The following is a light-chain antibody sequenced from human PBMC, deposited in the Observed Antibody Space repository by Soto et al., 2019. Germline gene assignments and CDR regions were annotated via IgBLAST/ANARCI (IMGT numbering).Light chain of an antibody. CDR2: EVN. CDR3: CSYAGTTTPAV. V-gene: IGLV2-23*02. Sequence: QSALTQPASVSRSPGQSITISCTGTSSDVGIYDLVSWYQQLPGKAPKLMIFEVNKRPSGVSNRFSGSKSGNTASLTISGLQAEDEADYYCCSYAGTTTPAVFGGGTQLTVL. CDR1: SSDVGIYDL. J-gene: IGLJ7*01.